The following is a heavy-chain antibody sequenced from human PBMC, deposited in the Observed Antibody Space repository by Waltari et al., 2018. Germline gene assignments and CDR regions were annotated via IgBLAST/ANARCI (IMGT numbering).Heavy chain of an antibody. CDR2: LNRCGST. D-gene: IGHD5-12*01. V-gene: IGHV4-34*02. CDR1: DDSFSKYY. J-gene: IGHJ4*02. Sequence: QVQLQQWGAGLLKPSETLSVTCEVFDDSFSKYYWVWIRQSPGKGLEWIGELNRCGSTNYNPSLKGRVTISLDMSKKQVSLRVTSVTAADTAVYYCAREYSSFEPIFDYWGRGTLVTVSS. CDR3: AREYSSFEPIFDY.